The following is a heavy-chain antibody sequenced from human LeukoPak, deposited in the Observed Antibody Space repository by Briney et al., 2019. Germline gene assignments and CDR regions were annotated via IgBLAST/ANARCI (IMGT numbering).Heavy chain of an antibody. Sequence: GGSLRLSCAASGFTFSSYGMSWVRQAPGKGLVWVSRINSDGSSTSYADSVKGRFTISSDNAKNTLYLQMNSLRAEDTVVYYCARSNYPFDYWGQGTLVTVSS. J-gene: IGHJ4*02. V-gene: IGHV3-74*01. D-gene: IGHD1-7*01. CDR2: INSDGSST. CDR1: GFTFSSYG. CDR3: ARSNYPFDY.